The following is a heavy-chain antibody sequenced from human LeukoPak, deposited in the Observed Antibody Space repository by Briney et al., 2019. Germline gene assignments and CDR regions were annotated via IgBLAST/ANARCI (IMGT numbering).Heavy chain of an antibody. J-gene: IGHJ4*02. D-gene: IGHD2-2*01. CDR1: GYSFTTYW. CDR2: VFPFDSDV. CDR3: ARHALGCSTTSCHWDY. Sequence: GESLKISFQGSGYSFTTYWIGWVRQMPGKGLEWVGIVFPFDSDVRYSPSFQGQVTVSADKSISTAYLQWSSLKASDTATYYCARHALGCSTTSCHWDYWGQGTLVTVSS. V-gene: IGHV5-51*01.